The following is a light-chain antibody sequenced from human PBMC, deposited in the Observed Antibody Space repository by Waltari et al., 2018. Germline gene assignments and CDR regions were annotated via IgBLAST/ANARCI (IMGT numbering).Light chain of an antibody. CDR1: SSDVGGYDS. Sequence: QSALTQPASVSGSPGQSIPISCAGTSSDVGGYDSVSWYQQHPGKAPKLMIYDVSNRPSGVSSRFSGSKSGNTASLTISGLQAEDEANYYCSSYTTSITLVFGGGTKLTVL. CDR3: SSYTTSITLV. J-gene: IGLJ2*01. CDR2: DVS. V-gene: IGLV2-14*03.